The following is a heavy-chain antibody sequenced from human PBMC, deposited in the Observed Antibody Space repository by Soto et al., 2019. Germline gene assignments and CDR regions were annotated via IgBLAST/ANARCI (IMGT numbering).Heavy chain of an antibody. Sequence: SETLSLTCTVSGGSVSSGSYYWSWIRQPPGKGLEWIGYIYYSGSTNYNPSLKSRVTISVDTSKNQFSLKLSSVTAADTAVYYCARSPGYCSGGSCPNWFDPWGQGTLVTVSS. CDR2: IYYSGST. V-gene: IGHV4-61*01. CDR1: GGSVSSGSYY. D-gene: IGHD2-15*01. CDR3: ARSPGYCSGGSCPNWFDP. J-gene: IGHJ5*02.